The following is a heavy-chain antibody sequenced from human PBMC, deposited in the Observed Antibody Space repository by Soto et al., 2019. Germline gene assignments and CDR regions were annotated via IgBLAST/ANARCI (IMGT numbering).Heavy chain of an antibody. D-gene: IGHD2-21*02. V-gene: IGHV3-30*04. CDR2: VSFDGKVT. J-gene: IGHJ4*02. Sequence: QVQLVESGGGMAQAGTSLRLSCTGSGFTFNSVSQHWVRQGPDKGLEWGAVVSFDGKVTYYADSVKGRFTVSRDISKNTIYLQANSLRPEDTAVYYCAREPYGDSQYFDYWGQGTPVTVSS. CDR1: GFTFNSVS. CDR3: AREPYGDSQYFDY.